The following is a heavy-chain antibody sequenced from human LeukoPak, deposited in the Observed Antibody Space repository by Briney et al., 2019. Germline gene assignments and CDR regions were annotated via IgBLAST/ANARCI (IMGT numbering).Heavy chain of an antibody. CDR2: ISGSGGST. Sequence: GGSLRLSCAASGLIFRNYAMTWVRQAPGKGLEWVSAISGSGGSTYYADSVKGRFTISRDNSKSTLYLQMNSLKAEDTAVYYCASNWAYDYVVQSYWGQGTLVTVSS. V-gene: IGHV3-23*01. D-gene: IGHD3-16*01. J-gene: IGHJ4*02. CDR1: GLIFRNYA. CDR3: ASNWAYDYVVQSY.